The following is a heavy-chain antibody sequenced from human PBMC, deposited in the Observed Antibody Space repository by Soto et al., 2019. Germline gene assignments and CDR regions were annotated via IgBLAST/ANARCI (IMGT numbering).Heavy chain of an antibody. CDR3: ARSTPAYYDFCSGYYGPINYYYYGMDV. CDR1: GGTFSSYA. CDR2: IIPIFGTA. V-gene: IGHV1-69*12. Sequence: QVQLVQSGAEVKKPGSSVKVSCKASGGTFSSYAISWVRQAPGQGLEWMGGIIPIFGTANYAQKFQGRVTITADESTSTAYMELSSLRSEDTAVYYCARSTPAYYDFCSGYYGPINYYYYGMDVWGQGTTVTVSS. J-gene: IGHJ6*02. D-gene: IGHD3-3*01.